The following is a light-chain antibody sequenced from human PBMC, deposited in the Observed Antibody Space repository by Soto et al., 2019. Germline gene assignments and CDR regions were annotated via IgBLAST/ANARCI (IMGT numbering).Light chain of an antibody. Sequence: EIVLTQSPGTLSLSPGESATLSCRASQSVSSSYLAWYQQKPGQAPRLLISAAYTRATGIPGRFSGSGSGTDFTLTIRNLEPEDCAVYYCQHYGGPFTFGPGTKVDIK. J-gene: IGKJ3*01. CDR1: QSVSSSY. V-gene: IGKV3-20*01. CDR2: AAY. CDR3: QHYGGPFT.